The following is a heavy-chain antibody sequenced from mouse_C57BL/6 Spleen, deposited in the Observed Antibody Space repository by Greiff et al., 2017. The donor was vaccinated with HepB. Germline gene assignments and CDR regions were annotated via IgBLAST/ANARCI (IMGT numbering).Heavy chain of an antibody. CDR2: IDPSDSYT. J-gene: IGHJ2*01. CDR3: ARSFYYYGSSSTHFDY. CDR1: GYTFTSYW. Sequence: QVQLQQPGAELVMPGASVKLSCKASGYTFTSYWMHWVKQRPGQGLEWIGEIDPSDSYTNYNQKFKGKSTLTVDKSSSTAYMQLSSLTSEDSAVYYCARSFYYYGSSSTHFDYWGQGTTLTVSS. D-gene: IGHD1-1*01. V-gene: IGHV1-69*01.